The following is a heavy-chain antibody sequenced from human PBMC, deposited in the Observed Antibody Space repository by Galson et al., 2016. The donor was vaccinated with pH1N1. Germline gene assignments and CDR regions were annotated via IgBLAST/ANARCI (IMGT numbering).Heavy chain of an antibody. Sequence: SLRLSCAGSGFTFSNYWMTWVRQAPGKGLEWVANIKQDGSEKFYVASVKGRFTIPRDNAKNSLYLQMNSLRAEDTAVYYCARAIAAAASAWGQGTMVTVSS. V-gene: IGHV3-7*01. CDR1: GFTFSNYW. CDR2: IKQDGSEK. J-gene: IGHJ3*01. CDR3: ARAIAAAASA. D-gene: IGHD6-13*01.